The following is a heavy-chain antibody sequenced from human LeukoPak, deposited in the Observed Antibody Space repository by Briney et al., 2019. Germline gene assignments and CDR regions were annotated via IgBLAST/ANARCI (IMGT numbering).Heavy chain of an antibody. CDR2: IYSSGST. CDR3: ARALLVTTSGYFYYYMDV. D-gene: IGHD2-8*02. CDR1: GGPIRNFY. J-gene: IGHJ6*03. Sequence: SETLSLTCDVSGGPIRNFYWTWIRQPVGKEPEWIGRIYSSGSTNYNPSLKSRLTLSVDMSKNQLSLQLRSVTAADTAVYYSARALLVTTSGYFYYYMDVWGTGTTVSVSS. V-gene: IGHV4-4*07.